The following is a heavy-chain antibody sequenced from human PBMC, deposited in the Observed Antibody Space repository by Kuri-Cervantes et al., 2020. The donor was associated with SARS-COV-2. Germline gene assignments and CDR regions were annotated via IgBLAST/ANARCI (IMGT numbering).Heavy chain of an antibody. CDR3: ARLDSDTSFDY. D-gene: IGHD2-21*02. Sequence: GESLMISCKGSGYSFTSYWIGWVRQMPGRGLEWMGIIYPGDSDTRYSPSSQGQVTISADKSITTAYLQWSSLKASDTAMYYCARLDSDTSFDYWGQGTLVTVSS. J-gene: IGHJ4*02. CDR1: GYSFTSYW. CDR2: IYPGDSDT. V-gene: IGHV5-51*01.